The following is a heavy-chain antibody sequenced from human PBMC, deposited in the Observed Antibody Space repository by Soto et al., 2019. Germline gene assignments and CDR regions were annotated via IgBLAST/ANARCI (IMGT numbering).Heavy chain of an antibody. D-gene: IGHD3-10*01. Sequence: GASVKVSCKASGYTFTSYAMHWVRQAPGQRLEWMGWINAGNGNTKYSQKFQGRVTITRDTSASTAYMELSSLRSEDTAVYYCARVSDGYYGSGSPYYYGMDVWGLGTTVTVSS. V-gene: IGHV1-3*01. CDR3: ARVSDGYYGSGSPYYYGMDV. CDR2: INAGNGNT. J-gene: IGHJ6*02. CDR1: GYTFTSYA.